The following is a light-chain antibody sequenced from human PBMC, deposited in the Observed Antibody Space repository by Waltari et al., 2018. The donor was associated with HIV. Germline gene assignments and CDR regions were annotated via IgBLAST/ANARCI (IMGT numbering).Light chain of an antibody. CDR2: EVS. CDR3: CAYAGSTTYVI. Sequence: QSALTQPASVSGCPGQSVTIACPGTSRDVGGDNLVSCYQPHPGKAPKLMIYEVSKRPSGVSNRFSGSKSGNTASLTISGLQAEDEADYYCCAYAGSTTYVIFGGGTKLTVL. V-gene: IGLV2-23*02. J-gene: IGLJ2*01. CDR1: SRDVGGDNL.